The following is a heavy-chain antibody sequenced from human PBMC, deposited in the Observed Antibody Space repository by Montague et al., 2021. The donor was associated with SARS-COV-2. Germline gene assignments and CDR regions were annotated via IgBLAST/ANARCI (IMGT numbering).Heavy chain of an antibody. J-gene: IGHJ4*02. D-gene: IGHD3-22*01. CDR2: VNRSGST. V-gene: IGHV4-34*01. CDR3: ARGTKRVFTHDYDSSGYASDY. CDR1: GGSFSGYY. Sequence: SETLSLTCAVYGGSFSGYYWSWIRQPPGKGLEWIGEVNRSGSTKYNPSLKSRVTITADTSKNQFSLKLSSVTAADTAVYYCARGTKRVFTHDYDSSGYASDYWGQGTLVTVSS.